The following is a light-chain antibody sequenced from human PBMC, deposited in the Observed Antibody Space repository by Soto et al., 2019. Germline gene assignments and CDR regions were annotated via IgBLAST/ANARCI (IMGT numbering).Light chain of an antibody. CDR3: QHYVERSPIT. J-gene: IGKJ5*01. CDR2: GAS. V-gene: IGKV3-20*01. Sequence: EIVMTQSPGTLSLSPGXRATLSCRASQSVSSRLAWYQQKPGQAPRLLISGASSRATGIPDRFSGSGSGTDFTLTISRLEPEDFALYYCQHYVERSPITFGPGTRLEIK. CDR1: QSVSSR.